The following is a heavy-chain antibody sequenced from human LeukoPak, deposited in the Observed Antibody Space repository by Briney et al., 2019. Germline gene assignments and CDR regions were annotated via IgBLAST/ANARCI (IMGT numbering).Heavy chain of an antibody. V-gene: IGHV4-34*01. CDR3: ARSKPVVAAMARKYYFDY. CDR1: GDSFSSHY. Sequence: SETLSLTCAVSGDSFSSHYWTWIRQPPGKGLEWIGEINHSGSTNYNPSLKSRVTISVDTSKNQFSLKLSSVTAADTAVYYCARSKPVVAAMARKYYFDYWGQGTLVTVSS. CDR2: INHSGST. J-gene: IGHJ4*02. D-gene: IGHD2-15*01.